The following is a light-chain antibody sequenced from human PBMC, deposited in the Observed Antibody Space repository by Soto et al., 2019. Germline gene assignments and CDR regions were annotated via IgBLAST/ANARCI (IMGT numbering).Light chain of an antibody. J-gene: IGLJ2*01. CDR1: SSDVGGYNY. CDR2: DVS. CDR3: CSSAGSCSSVV. V-gene: IGLV2-11*01. Sequence: QSVLTQPRSVSGSPGQSVTISCTGTSSDVGGYNYVSWYQQHPGKAPKLMIYDVSKRPSGVPDRFSGSKSGNTASLTISGLQAEDEADYYCCSSAGSCSSVVFGGGTQVTVL.